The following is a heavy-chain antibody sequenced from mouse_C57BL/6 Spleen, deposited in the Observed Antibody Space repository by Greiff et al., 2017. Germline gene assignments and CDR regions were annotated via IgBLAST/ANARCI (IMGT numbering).Heavy chain of an antibody. J-gene: IGHJ4*01. CDR3: ARSGEAMDY. CDR1: GYTFTSYW. Sequence: QVQLQQPGSELVKPGASVKMSCKASGYTFTSYWITWVKQRPGQGLEWIGEIYPGSGSTNYNEKFKSKATLTVDTSSSTAYMQLSSLTSEDSAVYYCARSGEAMDYWGQGTSVTVSS. D-gene: IGHD3-1*01. V-gene: IGHV1-55*01. CDR2: IYPGSGST.